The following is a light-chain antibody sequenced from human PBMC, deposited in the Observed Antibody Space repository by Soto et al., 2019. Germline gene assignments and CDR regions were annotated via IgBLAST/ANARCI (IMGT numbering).Light chain of an antibody. V-gene: IGKV3-20*01. Sequence: EIVFTQSPGTLSLSPGERATLSCRASQSVSGSYLVWYQQKPGQAPRLLIDGASSRATGIPDRFSGSGSGTDFTLTISGXEPEDCAMYYCQQYGNSRWTFGQGTKVDIK. J-gene: IGKJ1*01. CDR3: QQYGNSRWT. CDR1: QSVSGSY. CDR2: GAS.